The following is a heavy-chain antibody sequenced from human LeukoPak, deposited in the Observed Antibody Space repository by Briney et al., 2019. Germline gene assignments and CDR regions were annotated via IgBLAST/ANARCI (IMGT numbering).Heavy chain of an antibody. V-gene: IGHV3-13*01. Sequence: GGSLRLSCAASGFTFSSYDMHWVRQATGKGLEWVSAIGTAGDTYYPGSVKGRFTISRENAKNSSYLQMNSLRAEDTAVYYCARGHDYGDLFDYWGQGTLVTVSS. D-gene: IGHD4-17*01. J-gene: IGHJ4*02. CDR1: GFTFSSYD. CDR2: IGTAGDT. CDR3: ARGHDYGDLFDY.